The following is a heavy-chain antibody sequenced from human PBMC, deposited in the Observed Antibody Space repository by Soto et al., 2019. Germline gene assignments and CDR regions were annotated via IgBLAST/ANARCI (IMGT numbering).Heavy chain of an antibody. J-gene: IGHJ6*02. CDR2: INPNSGGT. CDR3: ARAGVVPADSDYYYYGMDV. D-gene: IGHD2-2*01. V-gene: IGHV1-2*04. CDR1: GYTFTGSY. Sequence: GASVKVSCKASGYTFTGSYIHWVRQAPGQGLEWMGWINPNSGGTNYAQKFQGWVTMTRDTSISTAYMELSRLRSDDTAVYYCARAGVVPADSDYYYYGMDVWGQGTTVTVSS.